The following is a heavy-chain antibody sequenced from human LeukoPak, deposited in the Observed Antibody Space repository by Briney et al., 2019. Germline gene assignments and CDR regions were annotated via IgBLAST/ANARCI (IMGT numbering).Heavy chain of an antibody. CDR3: AKSGSGGYYFFDH. V-gene: IGHV3-30*18. J-gene: IGHJ4*02. Sequence: GGSLRLSCAASGFTFSDYGMHWVRQAPGKGLEYVAVISYDGSNTYYADSVRGRFTISRDTSKNTLSLQMNSLRAEDTAVYYCAKSGSGGYYFFDHWGQGTQVTVSS. CDR2: ISYDGSNT. D-gene: IGHD3-22*01. CDR1: GFTFSDYG.